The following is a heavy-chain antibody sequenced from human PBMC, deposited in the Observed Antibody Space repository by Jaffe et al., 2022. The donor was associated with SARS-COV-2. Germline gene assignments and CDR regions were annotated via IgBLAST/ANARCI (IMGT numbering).Heavy chain of an antibody. V-gene: IGHV5-51*01. CDR2: IYPGDSDA. D-gene: IGHD4-17*01. J-gene: IGHJ4*02. CDR3: TRQGDDDYGDFVFEH. CDR1: GYSFTNYW. Sequence: EVRLVQSAAEVKKPGQSLKISCETSGYSFTNYWIGWVRQMPGKGLEWMGMIYPGDSDARYSPSFQDRVTISADKSLSTTYLQWTSLRASDTAVYYCTRQGDDDYGDFVFEHWGRGTLVIAS.